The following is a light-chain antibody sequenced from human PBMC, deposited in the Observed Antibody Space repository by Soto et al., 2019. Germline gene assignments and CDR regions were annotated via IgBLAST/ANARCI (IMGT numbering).Light chain of an antibody. V-gene: IGLV2-23*01. CDR2: EGN. J-gene: IGLJ2*01. CDR1: SSDVGRYNL. Sequence: SALTQPASLSGSPGQSLTISFTGTSSDVGRYNLVSWYQQHPGKAPKLMIYEGNKRPSGVSNRFSASKSGNTASLTISGLQDEDEADYYCCAYAGSNTLVFGGGTKLTVL. CDR3: CAYAGSNTLV.